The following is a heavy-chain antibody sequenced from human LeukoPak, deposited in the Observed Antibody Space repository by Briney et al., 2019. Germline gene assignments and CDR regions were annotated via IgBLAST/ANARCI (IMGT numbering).Heavy chain of an antibody. CDR2: INPNSGGT. CDR3: ASLWFGELSSFDY. CDR1: GYTFTGYY. Sequence: ASVKVSCKASGYTFTGYYMHWVREAPGQGLEWMGWINPNSGGTSYAQKFQGRVTMTRDTSINTAYMELSRLRSDDTALYYCASLWFGELSSFDYWGQGTLVTVSS. V-gene: IGHV1-2*02. D-gene: IGHD3-10*01. J-gene: IGHJ4*02.